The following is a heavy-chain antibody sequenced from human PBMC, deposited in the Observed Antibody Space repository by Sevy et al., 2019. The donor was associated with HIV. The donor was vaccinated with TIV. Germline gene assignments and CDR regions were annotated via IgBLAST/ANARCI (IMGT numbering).Heavy chain of an antibody. CDR3: ARDRPDDDDEGGEFYYHFGMDV. CDR2: INASAGGT. Sequence: ASVKVSCKASGYTFTIYYMHWLRQAPGQGLEWVGMINASAGGTSYSQIFQGRVTMTRDTSTSTVYMELNSLRSDDTAIYFCARDRPDDDDEGGEFYYHFGMDVWGQGTTVTVSS. D-gene: IGHD3-16*01. J-gene: IGHJ6*02. V-gene: IGHV1-46*01. CDR1: GYTFTIYY.